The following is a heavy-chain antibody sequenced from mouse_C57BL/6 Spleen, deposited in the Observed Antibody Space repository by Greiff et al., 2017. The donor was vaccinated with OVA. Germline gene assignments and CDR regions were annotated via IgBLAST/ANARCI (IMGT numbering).Heavy chain of an antibody. D-gene: IGHD4-1*01. CDR3: ARKGENWDAWFAY. J-gene: IGHJ3*01. CDR2: IDPSDSET. V-gene: IGHV1-52*01. CDR1: GYTFTSYW. Sequence: QVQLQQPGAELVRPGSSVKLSCKASGYTFTSYWMHWVKQRPIQGLEWIGNIDPSDSETHYNQKFKDKATLTVDKSSSTAYMQLSSLTSEDSAVYYCARKGENWDAWFAYWGQGTLVTVSA.